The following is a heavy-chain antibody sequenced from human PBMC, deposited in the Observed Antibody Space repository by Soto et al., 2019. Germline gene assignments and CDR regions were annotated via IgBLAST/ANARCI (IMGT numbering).Heavy chain of an antibody. Sequence: EVQLVESGGGLVQPGGSLRLSCAASGFAFSNYYMSWVRQAPGKGLEWVSVIYTGGSTYYADSVRGRFTISRHNSKSTLYLQMNSLRAEDTAVYYCARDLRLVGFGEHDLWGRGTLVTVSS. CDR1: GFAFSNYY. D-gene: IGHD3-10*01. CDR2: IYTGGST. CDR3: ARDLRLVGFGEHDL. J-gene: IGHJ2*01. V-gene: IGHV3-53*04.